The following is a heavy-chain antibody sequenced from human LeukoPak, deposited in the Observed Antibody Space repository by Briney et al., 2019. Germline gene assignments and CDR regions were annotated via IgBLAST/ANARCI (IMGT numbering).Heavy chain of an antibody. Sequence: PGGSLRLSCSASGFTFSSYAMHWVRQAPGQGLEYVSAISGNGGSTYYAASVKGRFTISVDNSKNTLYLQMSSLRAEDTAVYYCVKPRGYSSSWYYFDSWGQGTLVTVSS. CDR2: ISGNGGST. D-gene: IGHD6-13*01. CDR3: VKPRGYSSSWYYFDS. CDR1: GFTFSSYA. J-gene: IGHJ4*02. V-gene: IGHV3-64D*06.